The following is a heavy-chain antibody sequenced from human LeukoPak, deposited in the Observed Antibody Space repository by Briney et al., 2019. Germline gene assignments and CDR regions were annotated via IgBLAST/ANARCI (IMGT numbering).Heavy chain of an antibody. Sequence: SETLSLTCTVSGGSISSYYWSWIRQPAGKGLEWIGRIYTSGSTNYNPSPKSRVTMSVDTSKNQFSLKLSSVTAADTAVYYCARDMLRFLEWLPGDYYYYYMDVWGKGTTVTVSS. CDR3: ARDMLRFLEWLPGDYYYYYMDV. D-gene: IGHD3-3*01. J-gene: IGHJ6*03. V-gene: IGHV4-4*07. CDR2: IYTSGST. CDR1: GGSISSYY.